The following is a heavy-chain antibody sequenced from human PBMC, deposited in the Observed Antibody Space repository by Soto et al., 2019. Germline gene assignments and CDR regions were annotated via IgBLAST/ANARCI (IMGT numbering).Heavy chain of an antibody. CDR2: IYYSGST. D-gene: IGHD2-15*01. J-gene: IGHJ4*02. V-gene: IGHV4-31*03. CDR3: ARGRTYCSGGSCYNLFDY. CDR1: GGSISSGGYY. Sequence: QVQLQESGPGLVKPSQTLSLTCTVSGGSISSGGYYWSWIRQHPGKVLEWVGYIYYSGSTYYSPSLQSRVTITVDTSKHHCSLKLSSVTAAATAVYYCARGRTYCSGGSCYNLFDYWGQGTLVTVSS.